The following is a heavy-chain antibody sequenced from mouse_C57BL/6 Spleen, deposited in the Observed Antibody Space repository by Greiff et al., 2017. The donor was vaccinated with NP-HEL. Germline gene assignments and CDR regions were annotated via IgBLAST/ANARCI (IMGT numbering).Heavy chain of an antibody. J-gene: IGHJ3*01. V-gene: IGHV1-80*01. CDR1: GYAFSSYW. Sequence: LQESGAELVKPGASVKISCKASGYAFSSYWMNWVKQRPGKGLEWIGQIYPGDGDTNYNGKFKGKATLTADKSSSTAYMQLSSLTSEDSAVYFCARVIAYYSIWFAYWGQGTLVTVSA. CDR2: IYPGDGDT. CDR3: ARVIAYYSIWFAY. D-gene: IGHD2-5*01.